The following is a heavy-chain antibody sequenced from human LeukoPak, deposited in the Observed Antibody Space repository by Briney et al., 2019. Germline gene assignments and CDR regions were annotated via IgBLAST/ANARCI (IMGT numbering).Heavy chain of an antibody. CDR3: AKDLYSSSWYEEGGWFDP. V-gene: IGHV3-30-3*01. D-gene: IGHD6-13*01. CDR2: IWSDGSNY. CDR1: GFTFRSFP. J-gene: IGHJ5*02. Sequence: GGSLRLSCAASGFTFRSFPMHWVRRIPGKGLEWVATIWSDGSNYFYTDSVKGRFTISRDNSKNTLYLQMNSLRAEDTAVYYCAKDLYSSSWYEEGGWFDPWGQGTLVTVSS.